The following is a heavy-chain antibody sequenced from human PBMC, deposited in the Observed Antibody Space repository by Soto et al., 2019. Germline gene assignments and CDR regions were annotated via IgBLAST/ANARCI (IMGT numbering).Heavy chain of an antibody. CDR3: AREFDPDAFDI. CDR1: GFAFSLYE. D-gene: IGHD3-9*01. CDR2: ISSAGGTM. J-gene: IGHJ3*02. V-gene: IGHV3-48*03. Sequence: GGSLRLSCAASGFAFSLYEMNWVRQAPGKGLEWVSYISSAGGTMYYADSVRGRFTMSRDNAKSSLYLQMNSLRAEDTAVYYCAREFDPDAFDIWGQGTMVTVSS.